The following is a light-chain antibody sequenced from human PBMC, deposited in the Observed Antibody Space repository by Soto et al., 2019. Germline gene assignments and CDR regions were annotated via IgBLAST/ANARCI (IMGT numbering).Light chain of an antibody. V-gene: IGKV3-20*01. Sequence: EIVLMQSPGTLSLSPGEGATLSCRASQSVNSNYLAWYQQKPGQAPTVLIFDTSRRATGVPDRFSGSGSGTDFTLTISILEPDDFAVYYCQQYCSSQFTFGPGNKVNIK. CDR2: DTS. CDR1: QSVNSNY. J-gene: IGKJ3*01. CDR3: QQYCSSQFT.